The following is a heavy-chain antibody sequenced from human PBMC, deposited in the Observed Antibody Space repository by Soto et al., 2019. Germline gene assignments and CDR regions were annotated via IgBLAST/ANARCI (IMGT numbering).Heavy chain of an antibody. D-gene: IGHD2-15*01. V-gene: IGHV1-69*01. Sequence: QVQLVQSGAEVKKPGSSVKVSCKASGGTFSSYAISWVRQAPGQGLEWMGGIIPIFGTANYAQKFQGRVTITADESTSTAYMELSSLRSADTAVYYCARSIVVVVAAAPYYGMDVWGQGTTVTVSS. CDR3: ARSIVVVVAAAPYYGMDV. J-gene: IGHJ6*02. CDR2: IIPIFGTA. CDR1: GGTFSSYA.